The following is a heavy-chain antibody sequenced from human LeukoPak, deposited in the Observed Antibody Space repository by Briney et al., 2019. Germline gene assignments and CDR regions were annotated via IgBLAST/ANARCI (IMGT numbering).Heavy chain of an antibody. CDR2: ISYDGSNK. CDR1: GFTFSSYG. CDR3: ARGDRSIYYGMDV. Sequence: PGGSLRLSCAASGFTFSSYGMHWVRQAPGKGLEWVAVISYDGSNKYYADSVKGRFTISRDNSKNTLYLQMNSLRNEDTAVYYCARGDRSIYYGMDVWGQGTTVTVSS. J-gene: IGHJ6*02. V-gene: IGHV3-30*03.